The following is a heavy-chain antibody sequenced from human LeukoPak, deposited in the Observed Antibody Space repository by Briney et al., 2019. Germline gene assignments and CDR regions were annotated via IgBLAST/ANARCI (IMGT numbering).Heavy chain of an antibody. J-gene: IGHJ3*02. CDR1: GFTFSSYA. Sequence: GRSLRLSCAASGFTFSSYAMHWVRQAPGKGLEWVAVISYDGSNKYYADSVKGRFTISRDNSKNTLYLQMNSLRAEDTAVYYCAKDTSISAGGDDAFDIWGQGTMVTVSS. CDR2: ISYDGSNK. D-gene: IGHD3-9*01. V-gene: IGHV3-30-3*01. CDR3: AKDTSISAGGDDAFDI.